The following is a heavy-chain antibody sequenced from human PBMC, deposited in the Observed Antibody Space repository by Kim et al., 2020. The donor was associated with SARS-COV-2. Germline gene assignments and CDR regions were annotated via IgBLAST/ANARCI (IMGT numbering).Heavy chain of an antibody. CDR3: ASEGIVATTSRFDY. Sequence: SVKVSCKASGFTFTSSAVQWVRQARGQRLECIGWIVVGSGNTAYAQKFQERVTLTRDMSTSTAYMELSSLRSEDTAVYYCASEGIVATTSRFDYWGQGTLVTVSS. J-gene: IGHJ4*02. D-gene: IGHD5-12*01. CDR1: GFTFTSSA. CDR2: IVVGSGNT. V-gene: IGHV1-58*01.